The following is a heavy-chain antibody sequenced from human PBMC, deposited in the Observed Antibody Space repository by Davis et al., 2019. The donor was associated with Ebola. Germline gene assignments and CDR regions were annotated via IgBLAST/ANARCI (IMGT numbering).Heavy chain of an antibody. CDR3: ARVCCSSTSCWCYYYYGMDV. CDR2: INHSGST. V-gene: IGHV4-34*01. J-gene: IGHJ6*02. CDR1: GGSFSGYY. D-gene: IGHD2-2*01. Sequence: MPSETLSLTCAVYGGSFSGYYWSWIRQPPGKGLEWIGEINHSGSTNYNPSLKSRVTISVDTSKNQFSLKLSSVTAADTAVYYCARVCCSSTSCWCYYYYGMDVWGQGTTVTVSS.